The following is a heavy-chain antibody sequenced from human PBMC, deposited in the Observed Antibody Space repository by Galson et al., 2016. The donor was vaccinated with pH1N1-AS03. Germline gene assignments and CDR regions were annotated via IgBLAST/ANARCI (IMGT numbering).Heavy chain of an antibody. CDR1: GGSFSGYY. D-gene: IGHD1-26*01. J-gene: IGHJ3*02. Sequence: ETLSLTCAVYGGSFSGYYWSWIRQPPGKGLEWIGEINHSGSTNYNPSLKSRVTMSVDTSKNQFSLKLSSVTAADTAVYYCASPSTPLLAFDIWGQGTLVTVSS. V-gene: IGHV4-34*01. CDR2: INHSGST. CDR3: ASPSTPLLAFDI.